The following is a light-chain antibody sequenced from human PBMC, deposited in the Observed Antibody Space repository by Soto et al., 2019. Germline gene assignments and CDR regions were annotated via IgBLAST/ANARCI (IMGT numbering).Light chain of an antibody. CDR2: GAS. V-gene: IGKV3-15*01. J-gene: IGKJ4*01. CDR3: QQYNNWPPLT. CDR1: QSVSSN. Sequence: EIVMTQSPATLSVSPGERATLSCRASQSVSSNLAWYHQKPGQPPRLLIYGASTRATGIPAMFSGSGSGTEFTLTISSLQSEDFAVYYCQQYNNWPPLTFGGGTKVEIK.